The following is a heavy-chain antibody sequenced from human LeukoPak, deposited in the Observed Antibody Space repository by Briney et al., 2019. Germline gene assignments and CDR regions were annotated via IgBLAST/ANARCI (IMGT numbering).Heavy chain of an antibody. J-gene: IGHJ4*02. D-gene: IGHD5-18*01. CDR3: ARYVDTTMLT. CDR1: GFTFSSYT. Sequence: GGSLRLSCAASGFTFSSYTMNWVRQAPGKGLEWVSYISSSSSTIYYADSVKGRFTISRDNAKNSLYLQMNSLRDGDTAVYYCARYVDTTMLTWGQGTLVTVSS. V-gene: IGHV3-48*02. CDR2: ISSSSSTI.